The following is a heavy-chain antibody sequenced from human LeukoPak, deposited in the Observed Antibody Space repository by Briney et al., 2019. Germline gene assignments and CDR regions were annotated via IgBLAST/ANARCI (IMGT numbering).Heavy chain of an antibody. CDR1: GGSISSYY. V-gene: IGHV4-59*08. Sequence: SETLSLTWTVSGGSISSYYWSWIRQPPGKGLEWMGYIYYSGSTNYNPSLKSRVTISVDTSKNQFSLKLSSVTAADTAVYYCARAYYYDSSGYPLFDYWGQGTLVTVSS. D-gene: IGHD3-22*01. J-gene: IGHJ4*02. CDR3: ARAYYYDSSGYPLFDY. CDR2: IYYSGST.